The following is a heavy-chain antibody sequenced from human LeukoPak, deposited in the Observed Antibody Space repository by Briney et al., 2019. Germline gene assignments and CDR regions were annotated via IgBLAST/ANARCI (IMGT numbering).Heavy chain of an antibody. J-gene: IGHJ4*02. Sequence: PGGSLRLSCAAPGFTFSSYGMHWVRQAPGKGLEWVVVISYDGSNKYYADSVKGRFTISRDNSKNTLYLQMNSLRVEDTAVYYCAPEGDGYILFDYWGQGTLVTVSS. CDR3: APEGDGYILFDY. CDR2: ISYDGSNK. CDR1: GFTFSSYG. V-gene: IGHV3-30*03. D-gene: IGHD5-24*01.